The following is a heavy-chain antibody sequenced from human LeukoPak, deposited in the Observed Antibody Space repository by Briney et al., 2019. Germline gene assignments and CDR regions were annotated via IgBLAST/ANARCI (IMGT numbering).Heavy chain of an antibody. V-gene: IGHV4-59*01. D-gene: IGHD2-21*02. CDR1: GGSISSYY. CDR2: IYYSGST. Sequence: PSETLSLTCTVSGGSISSYYWSWIRQPPGKGLERLGYIYYSGSTNYNPSLESRVTISVDTSRHQFSLKLSSVTAADTAVYYCARVPVVTARNYYYYYTDVWGKGTTVTVSS. J-gene: IGHJ6*03. CDR3: ARVPVVTARNYYYYYTDV.